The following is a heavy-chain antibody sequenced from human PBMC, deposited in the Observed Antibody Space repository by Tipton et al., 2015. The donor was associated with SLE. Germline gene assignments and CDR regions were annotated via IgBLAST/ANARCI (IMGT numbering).Heavy chain of an antibody. D-gene: IGHD3/OR15-3a*01. CDR3: ARTSLGFNFWTGSPFDP. CDR2: IYYSGST. J-gene: IGHJ5*02. CDR1: GDSISHSY. V-gene: IGHV4-59*01. Sequence: TLSLTCSVSGDSISHSYWSWIRQPPGKGLEWIGYIYYSGSTNYNPSLKSRVTISVDTSRNQFSLKLNSLTAADTAVYYCARTSLGFNFWTGSPFDPWGQGTPVTVSS.